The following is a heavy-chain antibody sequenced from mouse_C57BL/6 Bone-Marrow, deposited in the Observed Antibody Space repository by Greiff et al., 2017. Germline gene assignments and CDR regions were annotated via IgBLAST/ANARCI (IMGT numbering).Heavy chain of an antibody. J-gene: IGHJ1*03. Sequence: QLVESGGDLVKPGGSLKLSCAASGFTFSSYGMSWVRQTPDKRLEWVATISSGGSYTYYPDSVKGRFTISRDNAKNTLYLQMSSLKSEDTAMYYCARLGTTVGLDVWGTGTTVTVSS. D-gene: IGHD1-1*01. V-gene: IGHV5-6*01. CDR3: ARLGTTVGLDV. CDR2: ISSGGSYT. CDR1: GFTFSSYG.